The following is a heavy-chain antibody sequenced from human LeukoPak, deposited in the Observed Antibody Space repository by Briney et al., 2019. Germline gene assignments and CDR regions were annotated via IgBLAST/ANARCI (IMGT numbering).Heavy chain of an antibody. CDR1: GFTFSNYA. CDR3: AKDRATVWDDY. CDR2: ISGNGGRT. V-gene: IGHV3-23*01. D-gene: IGHD4-11*01. J-gene: IGHJ4*02. Sequence: GGSLRLSCPASGFTFSNYAMSWVRQAPGKGLQWVSAISGNGGRTYYADSVKGRFTISGDNSKNTLYLQMNSLRAEDTAVYYCAKDRATVWDDYWGQGTLVTVSS.